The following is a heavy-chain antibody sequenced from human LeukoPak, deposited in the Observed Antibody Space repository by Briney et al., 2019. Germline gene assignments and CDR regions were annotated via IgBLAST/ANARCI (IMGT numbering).Heavy chain of an antibody. CDR2: ISGSGGST. CDR1: GFTFSSCG. D-gene: IGHD2-2*01. CDR3: AKDVEFLVPAVCFDY. Sequence: PGGSLRLSCAASGFTFSSCGMNWVRQAPGKGLEWVSAISGSGGSTYYADSVKGRFTISRDNSKNTLYLQMNSLRAEDTAVYYCAKDVEFLVPAVCFDYWGQGTLVTVSS. V-gene: IGHV3-23*01. J-gene: IGHJ4*02.